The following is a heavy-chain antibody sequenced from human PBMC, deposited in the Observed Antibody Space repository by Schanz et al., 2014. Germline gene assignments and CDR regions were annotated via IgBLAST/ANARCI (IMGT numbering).Heavy chain of an antibody. Sequence: EVQLVESGGGLIQPGGSLRLSCAVSGFTVNTNYMSWVRQAPGKGLEWVSLIYSGGDTNYAGSVKGRFTISRDGSKNTLYLQMNSLRAEDTAVYYCARTTNPFNFDSWPYLDYWGQGTLVTVSS. J-gene: IGHJ4*02. V-gene: IGHV3-53*01. CDR3: ARTTNPFNFDSWPYLDY. CDR1: GFTVNTNY. D-gene: IGHD3-9*01. CDR2: IYSGGDT.